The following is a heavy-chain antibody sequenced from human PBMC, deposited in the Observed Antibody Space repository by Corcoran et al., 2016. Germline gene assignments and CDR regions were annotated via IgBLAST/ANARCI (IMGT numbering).Heavy chain of an antibody. CDR2: IVVGSGNT. CDR3: AADRGGGITITLGFDP. Sequence: QMQLVQSGPEVKKPGTSVKVSCKASGFTFTSSAVQWVRQARGQRLEWIGWIVVGSGNTNYAQKFQERVTITRDMSTSTAYMELSSLRSEDTAVDYGAADRGGGITITLGFDPWGQGTLVTVSS. D-gene: IGHD3-16*01. V-gene: IGHV1-58*01. J-gene: IGHJ5*02. CDR1: GFTFTSSA.